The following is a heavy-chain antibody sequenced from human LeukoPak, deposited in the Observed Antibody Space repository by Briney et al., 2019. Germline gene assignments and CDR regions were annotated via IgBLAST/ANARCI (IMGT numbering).Heavy chain of an antibody. V-gene: IGHV4-59*01. J-gene: IGHJ3*02. CDR2: IYYSGST. CDR3: ARFSTDDAFDI. D-gene: IGHD1-1*01. Sequence: PSETLSLTCTVSGGSISSYYWSWIRQPPGKGLEWIGYIYYSGSTNYNPSLKSRVTISVDTSKNQFSLKLSSVTAADTAVYYCARFSTDDAFDIWGQGTMLTVSS. CDR1: GGSISSYY.